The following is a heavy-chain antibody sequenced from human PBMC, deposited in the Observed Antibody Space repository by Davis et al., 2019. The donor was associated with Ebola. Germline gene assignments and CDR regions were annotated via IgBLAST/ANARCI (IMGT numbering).Heavy chain of an antibody. Sequence: GGSLRLSCAASGFTFSSYSMNWVRQAPGKGLEWVSYISSSSSTIYYADSVKGRFTISRDNAKNSLYLQMNSLRDEDTAVYYSARRGVVTPLFTFYFDYWGQGTLVTVSS. J-gene: IGHJ4*02. D-gene: IGHD4-23*01. CDR2: ISSSSSTI. CDR3: ARRGVVTPLFTFYFDY. V-gene: IGHV3-48*02. CDR1: GFTFSSYS.